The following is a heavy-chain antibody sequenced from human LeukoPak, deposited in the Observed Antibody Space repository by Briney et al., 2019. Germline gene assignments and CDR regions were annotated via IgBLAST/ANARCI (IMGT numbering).Heavy chain of an antibody. Sequence: GGSLRLSCAASGFTFSSYALHWVRQAPGKGLEWVAVISYDGTSKYYADSVKGRFTISRDNSKNTLYLQMSSLRPEDTAVYYCASLAGSSGWFLAPNDYWGQGTMVTVSS. CDR2: ISYDGTSK. J-gene: IGHJ4*02. CDR1: GFTFSSYA. V-gene: IGHV3-30-3*01. CDR3: ASLAGSSGWFLAPNDY. D-gene: IGHD6-19*01.